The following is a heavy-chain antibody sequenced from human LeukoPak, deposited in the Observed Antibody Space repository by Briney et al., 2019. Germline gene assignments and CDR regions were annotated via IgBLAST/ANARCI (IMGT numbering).Heavy chain of an antibody. D-gene: IGHD3-3*01. Sequence: GGSLRLSCAASGFTFSNYVMHWVRKAPGKGLEWVAVISYDGSNKYYADSVKGRFTISRDNSKNTLYLQMNSLRAEDTAVYYCARDGGPGGYDFWSGYFGWFDPWGQGTLVTVSS. V-gene: IGHV3-30-3*01. J-gene: IGHJ5*02. CDR3: ARDGGPGGYDFWSGYFGWFDP. CDR1: GFTFSNYV. CDR2: ISYDGSNK.